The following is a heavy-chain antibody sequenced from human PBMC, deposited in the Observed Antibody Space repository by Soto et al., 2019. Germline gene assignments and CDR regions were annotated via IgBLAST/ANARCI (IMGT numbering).Heavy chain of an antibody. D-gene: IGHD6-13*01. CDR2: INPSGGST. V-gene: IGHV1-46*01. Sequence: ASVKVSCKASGYTFTSYYMHWVRQAPGQGLEWMGIINPSGGSTSYAQKFQGRVTMTRDTSTSTVYMELSSLRSEDTAVYYCARAPAAGTPLIKFGPYDYWGQGTLVTVSS. CDR3: ARAPAAGTPLIKFGPYDY. J-gene: IGHJ4*02. CDR1: GYTFTSYY.